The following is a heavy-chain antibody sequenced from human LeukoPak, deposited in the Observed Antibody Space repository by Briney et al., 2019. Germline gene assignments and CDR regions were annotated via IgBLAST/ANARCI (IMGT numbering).Heavy chain of an antibody. J-gene: IGHJ5*02. CDR3: ARDNSVGDTAWWFDP. V-gene: IGHV1-46*01. CDR1: GYTFTRYY. Sequence: GASVNVSCKASGYTFTRYYMHWVRQAPGQGLEWTGIINPSGGSTMYAQMFQGRVTMTRDLSTSTVDIELSSLRSAEPAVSYCARDNSVGDTAWWFDPWGKGTLVTVSS. CDR2: INPSGGST. D-gene: IGHD1-26*01.